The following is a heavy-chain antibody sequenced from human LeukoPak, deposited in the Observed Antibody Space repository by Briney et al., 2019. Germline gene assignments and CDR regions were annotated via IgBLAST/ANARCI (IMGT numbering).Heavy chain of an antibody. J-gene: IGHJ4*02. D-gene: IGHD5-18*01. CDR1: GFTVSSNY. V-gene: IGHV3-66*02. CDR2: IYSGGST. CDR3: ARGIGYGVY. Sequence: PGGSLRLSXTASGFTVSSNYMSWVRQAPGKGLEWVSVIYSGGSTYYADSVKGRLTISRDNSKNTLYLQMNSLRAEDTAVYYCARGIGYGVYWGQGTLVTVSS.